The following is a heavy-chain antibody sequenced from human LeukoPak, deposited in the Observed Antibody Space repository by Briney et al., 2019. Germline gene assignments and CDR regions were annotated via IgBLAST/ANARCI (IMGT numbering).Heavy chain of an antibody. J-gene: IGHJ4*02. D-gene: IGHD4-17*01. Sequence: GESLKISCEGSGYTFTSYRIGWVRQVPGKGLEWMGVIFPGGSESRYSPSFQGQVTFSADKSIGIAYLQWNSLEASDTAIYYCARFSVQNYGVGPDYWGQGTQVTVSS. CDR1: GYTFTSYR. V-gene: IGHV5-51*01. CDR2: IFPGGSES. CDR3: ARFSVQNYGVGPDY.